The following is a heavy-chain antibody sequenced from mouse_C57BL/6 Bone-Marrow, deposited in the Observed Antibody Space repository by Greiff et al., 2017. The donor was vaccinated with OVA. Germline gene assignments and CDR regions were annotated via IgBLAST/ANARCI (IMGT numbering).Heavy chain of an antibody. V-gene: IGHV5-6*02. CDR3: ARRHYYGLDY. CDR1: GFTFSSYG. J-gene: IGHJ2*01. D-gene: IGHD1-2*01. Sequence: EVMLVESGGDLVKPGGSLKLSCAASGFTFSSYGMSWVRQTPDKRLEWVATISSGGSYTYYPDSVKGRFTISRDNAKNTLYLQMSRLKSEYTAMYYCARRHYYGLDYWGQGTTLTVSS. CDR2: ISSGGSYT.